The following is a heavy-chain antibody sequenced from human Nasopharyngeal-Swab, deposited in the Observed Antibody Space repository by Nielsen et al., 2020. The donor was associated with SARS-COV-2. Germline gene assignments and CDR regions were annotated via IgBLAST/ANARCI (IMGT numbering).Heavy chain of an antibody. CDR2: INHSGST. Sequence: PGKGLEWIGEINHSGSTNYNPSLRSRVTISVDTSKNQFSLKLSSVTAADTAVYYCARDKVTVDYYYGMDVWGQGTTVTVSS. D-gene: IGHD4-23*01. J-gene: IGHJ6*02. CDR3: ARDKVTVDYYYGMDV. V-gene: IGHV4-34*01.